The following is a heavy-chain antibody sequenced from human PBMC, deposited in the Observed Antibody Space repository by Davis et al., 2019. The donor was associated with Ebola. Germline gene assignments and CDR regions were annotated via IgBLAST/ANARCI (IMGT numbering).Heavy chain of an antibody. D-gene: IGHD3-22*01. CDR2: INPNSGGT. V-gene: IGHV1-2*06. CDR1: GYTFTGYY. J-gene: IGHJ1*01. CDR3: ASSTYYYDSSGYYYEYFQH. Sequence: ASVKVSCKASGYTFTGYYMHWVRQAPGQGLEWMGRINPNSGGTNYAQKFQGRVTMTRDTSISTAYMELSRLRSDDTAVYYCASSTYYYDSSGYYYEYFQHWGQGTLVTVSS.